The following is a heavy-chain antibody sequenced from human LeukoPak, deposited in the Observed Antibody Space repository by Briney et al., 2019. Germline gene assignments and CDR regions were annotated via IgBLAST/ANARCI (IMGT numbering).Heavy chain of an antibody. V-gene: IGHV4-39*01. D-gene: IGHD5-18*01. Sequence: SETLSLTCTVSGGSISSSSYYWGWLRQPPGKGLEWIGSIYYSGSTYYNPSLKSRVTISVDTSKNQFSLKLSSVTAADTAVYYCATELQLWPRVFDYWGQGTLVTVSS. J-gene: IGHJ4*02. CDR2: IYYSGST. CDR3: ATELQLWPRVFDY. CDR1: GGSISSSSYY.